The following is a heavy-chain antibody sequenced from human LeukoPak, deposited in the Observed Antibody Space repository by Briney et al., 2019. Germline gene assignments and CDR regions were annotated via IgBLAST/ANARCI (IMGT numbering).Heavy chain of an antibody. V-gene: IGHV3-23*01. J-gene: IGHJ3*02. CDR2: ISGSGGST. Sequence: GGSLRLSCAASGFTFSSYAMSWVRQAPGKGLEWVSAISGSGGSTYYADSVKGRFTISRDNSKNTLYLQMNSLRAEDTAVYYCVKTRVTMIVVVFYAFDIWGQGTMVTVSS. CDR3: VKTRVTMIVVVFYAFDI. D-gene: IGHD3-22*01. CDR1: GFTFSSYA.